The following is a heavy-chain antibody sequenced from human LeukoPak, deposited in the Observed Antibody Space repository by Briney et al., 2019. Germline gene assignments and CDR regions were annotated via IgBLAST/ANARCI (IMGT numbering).Heavy chain of an antibody. D-gene: IGHD3-3*01. Sequence: ASVKVSCTASDYTFTSYGISWVRQAPGQGLEWMGWISAYNGNTNYAQKLQGRVTMTTDTSTSTAYMELRSLRSDDTAVYYCARDQIQITHYDFWSGYSDWGQGTLVTVSS. CDR1: DYTFTSYG. CDR3: ARDQIQITHYDFWSGYSD. V-gene: IGHV1-18*01. J-gene: IGHJ4*02. CDR2: ISAYNGNT.